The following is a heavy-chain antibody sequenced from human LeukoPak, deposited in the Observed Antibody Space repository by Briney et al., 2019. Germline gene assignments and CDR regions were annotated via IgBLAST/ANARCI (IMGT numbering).Heavy chain of an antibody. CDR2: FYVGGAT. J-gene: IGHJ4*02. D-gene: IGHD5-24*01. CDR3: ARGDGYNVFDY. V-gene: IGHV3-53*01. Sequence: PGRSLRLSCAVSGFSVTNNYMSWVRQAPGKGLEWVSVFYVGGATYYADSVKGRFTISRDNSENTLYLQMKSLRAEDTAVYYCARGDGYNVFDYWGQGTLVTVSS. CDR1: GFSVTNNY.